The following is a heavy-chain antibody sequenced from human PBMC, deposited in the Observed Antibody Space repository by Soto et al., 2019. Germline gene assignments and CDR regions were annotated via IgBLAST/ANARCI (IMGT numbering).Heavy chain of an antibody. V-gene: IGHV1-18*01. Sequence: QVQLVQSGAEVKKPGASVKVSCKASGYTFTSYGISWVRQAPGQGLEWMGWISAYNGNTNYAQKLQGSVTITTDTSTRSAYMQGRSLRSDDTAVYYCARGGAVAPFRRTYNWFDCWGQGTLVTVCS. CDR2: ISAYNGNT. J-gene: IGHJ5*01. CDR1: GYTFTSYG. CDR3: ARGGAVAPFRRTYNWFDC. D-gene: IGHD6-19*01.